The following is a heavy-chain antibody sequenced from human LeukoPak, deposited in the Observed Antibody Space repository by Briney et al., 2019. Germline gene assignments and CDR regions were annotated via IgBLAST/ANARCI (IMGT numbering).Heavy chain of an antibody. Sequence: GEFLRLSCAASGFTFSDYYMSWIRQAPGKGLEWVSFISSGGNTINYADSMKGRFTISRDNAKNSLYLQMNSLRAEDTAVYYCARDRTRETFDYWGRGTLVTVSS. CDR3: ARDRTRETFDY. D-gene: IGHD1-1*01. CDR1: GFTFSDYY. V-gene: IGHV3-11*04. CDR2: ISSGGNTI. J-gene: IGHJ4*02.